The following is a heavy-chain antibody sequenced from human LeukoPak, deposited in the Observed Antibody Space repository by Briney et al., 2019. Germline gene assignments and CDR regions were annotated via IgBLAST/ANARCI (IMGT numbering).Heavy chain of an antibody. CDR3: AREAAWGNWYFDL. V-gene: IGHV3-30*03. D-gene: IGHD3-16*01. J-gene: IGHJ2*01. CDR2: IGDTGRAK. Sequence: PGGSLRLSCAASGFTFSSYWMTWVRQAPGKGLEWVAVIGDTGRAKYYADSVEGRFTASRDNSKNTLYLEMNSLRYDDTALYYCAREAAWGNWYFDLWGRGTLVTVSS. CDR1: GFTFSSYW.